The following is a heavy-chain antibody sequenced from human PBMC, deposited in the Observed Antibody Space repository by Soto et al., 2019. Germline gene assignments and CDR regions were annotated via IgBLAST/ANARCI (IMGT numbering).Heavy chain of an antibody. D-gene: IGHD5-18*01. CDR3: ARRNWYSHGHGMEV. Sequence: QVQLVESGGGVVQPGRSLRLSCAASGFTFSSYTIHWVRQAPGKGLEWVALILYDGGNKYYADSVKGGFTISRDNSKNTLYPEKNSPEGEDQAWYYRARRNWYSHGHGMEVWGQGTTVTVSS. CDR2: ILYDGGNK. J-gene: IGHJ6*02. CDR1: GFTFSSYT. V-gene: IGHV3-30*14.